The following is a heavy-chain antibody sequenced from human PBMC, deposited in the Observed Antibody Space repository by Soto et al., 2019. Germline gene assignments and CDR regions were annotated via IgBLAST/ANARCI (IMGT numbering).Heavy chain of an antibody. Sequence: EVQLVESGGGLVQPGGSLRLSCAASGFSFSDHYMDWVRQAPGKGLEWVGRIRNRINSYTTKYAASVEGRFTISRDDSQNSLYLQMNSLKTEDTAVYYCARGGYCSSTSCYSDYYGMDVWGQGTTVTVSS. CDR1: GFSFSDHY. CDR2: IRNRINSYTT. CDR3: ARGGYCSSTSCYSDYYGMDV. V-gene: IGHV3-72*01. J-gene: IGHJ6*02. D-gene: IGHD2-2*01.